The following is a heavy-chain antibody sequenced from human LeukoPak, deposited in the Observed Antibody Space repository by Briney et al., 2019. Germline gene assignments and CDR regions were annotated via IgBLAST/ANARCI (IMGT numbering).Heavy chain of an antibody. CDR3: ARGKKIWSTLGD. V-gene: IGHV3-30-3*01. D-gene: IGHD3-16*01. CDR2: ISSDGSSK. Sequence: PGGSLRLSCAASGFTFSSYVMHWVRQAPGKGLEWVAVISSDGSSKHYADSVKGRFTISRDNSKNTLYVQMNSLRAEDTAVYYCARGKKIWSTLGDWGQGTLVTVSS. J-gene: IGHJ4*02. CDR1: GFTFSSYV.